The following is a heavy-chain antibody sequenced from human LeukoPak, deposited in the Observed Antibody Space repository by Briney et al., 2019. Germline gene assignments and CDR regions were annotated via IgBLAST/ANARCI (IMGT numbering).Heavy chain of an antibody. CDR3: IRGGIRVSGIDAFDI. V-gene: IGHV3-7*01. CDR1: GFTFSNYW. Sequence: GGSLRLSCAASGFTFSNYWMGWVRQAPGKGLEWVANIKQDGSEIYYVDSVKGRFTISRDTVKDSLYLQMNTLRDGDTAVYYCIRGGIRVSGIDAFDIWGQGTMVTVSS. CDR2: IKQDGSEI. D-gene: IGHD5/OR15-5a*01. J-gene: IGHJ3*02.